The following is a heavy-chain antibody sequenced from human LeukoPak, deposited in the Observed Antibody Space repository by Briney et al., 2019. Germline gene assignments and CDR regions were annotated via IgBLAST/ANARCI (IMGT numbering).Heavy chain of an antibody. J-gene: IGHJ4*02. CDR1: GFTFSSYA. Sequence: GGSLRLSCAASGFTFSSYAMHWVRQGPGKGLEWVANISYDGRNNHYADSVKGRFTISRDNSKNTLHLQMNSLRAEDTAVYYCAKLGFDSSGSHTLFDYWGQGTQVTVSS. CDR2: ISYDGRNN. V-gene: IGHV3-30*18. D-gene: IGHD3-22*01. CDR3: AKLGFDSSGSHTLFDY.